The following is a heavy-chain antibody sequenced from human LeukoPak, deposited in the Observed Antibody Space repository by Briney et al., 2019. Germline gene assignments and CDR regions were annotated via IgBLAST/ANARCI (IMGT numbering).Heavy chain of an antibody. D-gene: IGHD6-13*01. Sequence: PGGSLRLSCVVSGFTSSSYWMSGVRQAPGKGLEWVANVNQDGSEQYYVDSVKGRFIISKDNAKNSLYLQMNSLRVEDTAVYYCARAAAAGTVDYWGQGTLVSVSS. CDR3: ARAAAAGTVDY. CDR2: VNQDGSEQ. V-gene: IGHV3-7*01. J-gene: IGHJ4*02. CDR1: GFTSSSYW.